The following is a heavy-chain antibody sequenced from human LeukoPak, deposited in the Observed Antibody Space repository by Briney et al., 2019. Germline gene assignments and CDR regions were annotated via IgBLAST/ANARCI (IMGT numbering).Heavy chain of an antibody. CDR1: GFIFRNYD. CDR2: VRYDGSNK. D-gene: IGHD3-10*01. CDR3: AKDRGTARSTHFDY. Sequence: GGSLRLSCAASGFIFRNYDMHWVRQAPGKGLEWVAYVRYDGSNKYYADSVKGRFTISRGDSRNTLYLQMNSLRAEDTAVYYCAKDRGTARSTHFDYWGQGTLVTVSS. J-gene: IGHJ4*02. V-gene: IGHV3-30*02.